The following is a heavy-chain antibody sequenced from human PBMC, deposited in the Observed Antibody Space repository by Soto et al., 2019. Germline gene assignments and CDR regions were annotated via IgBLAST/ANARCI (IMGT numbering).Heavy chain of an antibody. J-gene: IGHJ4*02. Sequence: SETLSLTCTVSGGSISSYYWGWIRQPPGKGLEWIGSIYYSGSTYYNPSLKSRVTISVDTSKNQFSLKLSSVTAADTAVYYCAGGPGVARNYWGQGTLVTVSS. CDR2: IYYSGST. V-gene: IGHV4-39*07. D-gene: IGHD5-12*01. CDR3: AGGPGVARNY. CDR1: GGSISSYY.